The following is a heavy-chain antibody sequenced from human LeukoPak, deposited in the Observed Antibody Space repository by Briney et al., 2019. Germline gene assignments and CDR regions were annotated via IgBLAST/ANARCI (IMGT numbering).Heavy chain of an antibody. D-gene: IGHD2-21*02. CDR2: IYRSGRA. Sequence: PAETLSLTCTLSHYSISITYDWGSIRQPPGKGLERISSIYRSGRAHYDPSLKSRVTTSIDTPKTQSSLKMNSVTAADKAMYFGSRAGKAYCGADCYPPGVFDTWGQGKMVTASS. CDR3: SRAGKAYCGADCYPPGVFDT. V-gene: IGHV4-38-2*02. J-gene: IGHJ3*02. CDR1: HYSISITYD.